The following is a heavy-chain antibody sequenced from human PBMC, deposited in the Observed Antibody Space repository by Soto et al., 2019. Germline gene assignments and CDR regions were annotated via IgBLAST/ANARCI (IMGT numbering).Heavy chain of an antibody. CDR1: GGSISSYY. J-gene: IGHJ6*02. Sequence: QVQLQESGPGLVKPSETLSLTCTVSGGSISSYYWSWIRQPPGKGLEWIGYIYYSGSTNYNPSLKSRVTISVDTSKNQFSLKLSSVTAADTAVYYCARRGGAGVLGHYGMDVWGQGTTVTVSS. D-gene: IGHD3-16*01. CDR2: IYYSGST. V-gene: IGHV4-59*08. CDR3: ARRGGAGVLGHYGMDV.